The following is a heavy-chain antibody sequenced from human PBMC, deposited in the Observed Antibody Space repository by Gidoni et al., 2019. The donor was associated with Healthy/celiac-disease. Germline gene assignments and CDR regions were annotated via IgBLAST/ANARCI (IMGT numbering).Heavy chain of an antibody. V-gene: IGHV3-30-3*01. Sequence: QVQLVESGGGVVQPGRSLRLSCAASGITFSSYAMHWVRQAPGKGLEWVAVISYDGSNNYYADSVKGRFTISRDNSKNTLYLQMNSLRAEDTAVYYCARAGDTLGYCSGGSCYFDYWGQGTLVTVSS. CDR2: ISYDGSNN. D-gene: IGHD2-15*01. CDR1: GITFSSYA. CDR3: ARAGDTLGYCSGGSCYFDY. J-gene: IGHJ4*02.